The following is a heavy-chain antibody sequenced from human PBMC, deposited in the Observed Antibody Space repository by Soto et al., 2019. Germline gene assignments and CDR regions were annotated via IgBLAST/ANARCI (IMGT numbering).Heavy chain of an antibody. D-gene: IGHD5-18*01. J-gene: IGHJ4*02. CDR3: ARADRYSYGYY. CDR1: GYTFTSYG. V-gene: IGHV1-18*01. Sequence: ASVKVSCKASGYTFTSYGISWVRQAPGQGLEWMGWISAYNGNTNYAQKLQGRVTMTTDTSKNQFSLKLSSVTAADTAVYYCARADRYSYGYYWGQGTLVTVSS. CDR2: ISAYNGNT.